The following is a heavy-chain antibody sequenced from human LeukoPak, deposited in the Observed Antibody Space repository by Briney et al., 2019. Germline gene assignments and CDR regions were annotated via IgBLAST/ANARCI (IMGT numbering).Heavy chain of an antibody. V-gene: IGHV3-48*02. J-gene: IGHJ3*02. D-gene: IGHD2-2*01. CDR2: ISSSSSTI. CDR3: ARDCTRGSWYQLPRGPDAFDI. CDR1: GFTFSSYS. Sequence: GGSLRLSCAASGFTFSSYSMNWVRQAPGKGLEWVSYISSSSSTIYYADSVKGRFTIFRDNAKNSLYLQMNSLRDEDTAVYYCARDCTRGSWYQLPRGPDAFDIWGQGTMVTVSS.